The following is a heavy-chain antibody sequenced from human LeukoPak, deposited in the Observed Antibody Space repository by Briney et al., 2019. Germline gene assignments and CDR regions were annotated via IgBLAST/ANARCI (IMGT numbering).Heavy chain of an antibody. J-gene: IGHJ5*02. Sequence: SETLSLTCTVSGGSISSYYWSWIRQPAGKGLEWIGRIYTSGNTNYNPSLKSRVTMSVDTSKNQFSLKLSSVTAADTAVYYCARETGSSWSGDNWFDPWGQGTLVTVSS. D-gene: IGHD6-13*01. CDR1: GGSISSYY. CDR2: IYTSGNT. CDR3: ARETGSSWSGDNWFDP. V-gene: IGHV4-4*07.